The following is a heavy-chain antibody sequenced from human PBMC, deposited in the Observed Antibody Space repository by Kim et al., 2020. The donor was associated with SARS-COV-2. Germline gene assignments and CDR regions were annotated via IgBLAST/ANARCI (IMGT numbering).Heavy chain of an antibody. CDR1: GFTFSTYA. J-gene: IGHJ3*01. CDR3: VKDSRAYFRAFDV. CDR2: ISSNAGST. Sequence: GGSLRLSCSASGFTFSTYAMHWVRQAPGKGLEYVSAISSNAGSTHYADSVKGKFTISRDNSKNTLYLQMTSLRAEDTAVYYCVKDSRAYFRAFDVWGQGTMVTVSP. V-gene: IGHV3-64D*09. D-gene: IGHD3-10*01.